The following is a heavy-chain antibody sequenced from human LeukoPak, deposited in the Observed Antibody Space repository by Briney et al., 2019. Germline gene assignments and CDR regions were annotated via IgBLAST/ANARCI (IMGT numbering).Heavy chain of an antibody. CDR3: TTGPLAGTWTSGGNDY. D-gene: IGHD6-19*01. CDR1: GFTFSNAW. V-gene: IGHV3-15*01. CDR2: IKSKTDGGTT. J-gene: IGHJ4*02. Sequence: PGGSLRLSCAASGFTFSNAWMSWVRQAPAKGLEWVGRIKSKTDGGTTDYAAPVKGRFTISRDDSKNTLYLQMNSLKTEDTAVYYCTTGPLAGTWTSGGNDYWGQGTLVTVSP.